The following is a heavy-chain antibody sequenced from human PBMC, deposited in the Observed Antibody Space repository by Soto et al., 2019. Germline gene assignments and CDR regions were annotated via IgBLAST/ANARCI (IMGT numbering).Heavy chain of an antibody. V-gene: IGHV3-15*01. CDR1: GFTYTNAW. CDR3: TTDLGKFGRGIAVAGPRDYYGMDV. CDR2: LTSKTDGGTT. D-gene: IGHD6-19*01. J-gene: IGHJ6*02. Sequence: PGRSLRISCAASGFTYTNAWMSWVRQAPGQGMECVGRLTSKTDGGTTDYAAPVKSRFTISSDDSKNTLYLQMNSLKTEDTAVYYCTTDLGKFGRGIAVAGPRDYYGMDVWCQGTTVTVSS.